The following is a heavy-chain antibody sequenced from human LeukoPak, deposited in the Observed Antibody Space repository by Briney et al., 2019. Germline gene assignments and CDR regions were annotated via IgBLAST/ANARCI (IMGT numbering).Heavy chain of an antibody. J-gene: IGHJ4*02. CDR3: ARDHGSGSYFHY. CDR1: GFTFSSYA. Sequence: GRSLRLSCAASGFTFSSYAMHWVRQAPGKGLEWVAVISYDGSNKYYADSVKGRFTISRDNSKNTLYLQMNSLRAEDTAVYYCARDHGSGSYFHYWGQGTLVTVSS. CDR2: ISYDGSNK. D-gene: IGHD3-10*01. V-gene: IGHV3-30*04.